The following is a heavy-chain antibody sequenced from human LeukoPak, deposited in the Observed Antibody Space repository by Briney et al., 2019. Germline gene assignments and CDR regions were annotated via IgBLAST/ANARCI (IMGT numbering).Heavy chain of an antibody. D-gene: IGHD3-10*01. Sequence: GGSLRLSCAASGFTFDDYAMHWVRQDPGEGLEWVSGISWNSGSIGYADSVKGRFTISRDNAKNSLYLQMNSLRAEDTALYYCARPTYGSGSYYSLGGAFDYWGQGTLVTVSS. CDR3: ARPTYGSGSYYSLGGAFDY. CDR1: GFTFDDYA. CDR2: ISWNSGSI. V-gene: IGHV3-9*01. J-gene: IGHJ4*02.